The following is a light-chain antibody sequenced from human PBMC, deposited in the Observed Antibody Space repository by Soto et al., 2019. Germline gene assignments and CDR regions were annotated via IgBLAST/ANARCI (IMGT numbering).Light chain of an antibody. J-gene: IGKJ5*01. V-gene: IGKV3-11*01. CDR3: QQRSDSYT. Sequence: EVVLTQSPATLSLSPGERATLSCRASQTLANYLAWYQQRPGQAPRLLIYDASNRATGILARFSGSGSGTDSTLTISSLEPEDSAVYYCQQRSDSYTFGQGTRLEIK. CDR1: QTLANY. CDR2: DAS.